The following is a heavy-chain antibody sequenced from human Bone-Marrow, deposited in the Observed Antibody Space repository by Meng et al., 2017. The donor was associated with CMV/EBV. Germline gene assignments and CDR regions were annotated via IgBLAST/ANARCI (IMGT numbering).Heavy chain of an antibody. J-gene: IGHJ4*02. CDR2: ISSSSSYT. V-gene: IGHV3-11*06. CDR3: ARGWLRPDY. Sequence: RLSCATSGVTFSDYYMSWIRQAQGKELEWVSYISSSSSYTNYADSVKGRFTISRDNAKNSLYLQMNSLRAEDTAVYYCARGWLRPDYWGQGTLVTVSS. D-gene: IGHD5-12*01. CDR1: GVTFSDYY.